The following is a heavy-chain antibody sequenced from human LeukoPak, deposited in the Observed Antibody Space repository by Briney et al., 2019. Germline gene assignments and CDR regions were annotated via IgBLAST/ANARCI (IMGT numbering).Heavy chain of an antibody. V-gene: IGHV3-49*03. CDR3: TRDGRSGYYYY. CDR1: GFTFGDYA. D-gene: IGHD3-22*01. J-gene: IGHJ4*02. Sequence: GGSLRLSCTASGFTFGDYAMSWFRQAPGKGLEWVGFIRSKAYGGTTEYAASVKGRFTIPRDDSKSIAYLQMNSLKTEDTAVYYCTRDGRSGYYYYWGQGTLVTVSS. CDR2: IRSKAYGGTT.